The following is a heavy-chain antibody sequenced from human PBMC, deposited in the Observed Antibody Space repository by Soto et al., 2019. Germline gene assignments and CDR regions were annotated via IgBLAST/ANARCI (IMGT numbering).Heavy chain of an antibody. CDR1: SGSISSSNW. V-gene: IGHV4-4*02. Sequence: PSETLSLTCAVSSGSISSSNWWSWVRQPPGKGLEWIGEIYHSGSTNYNPSLKSRVTISVDKSKNQFSLKLSSVTAADTAVYYCARDRIGYCTNGVCYTEYYFDYWGQGTLVTVSS. D-gene: IGHD2-8*01. CDR3: ARDRIGYCTNGVCYTEYYFDY. CDR2: IYHSGST. J-gene: IGHJ4*02.